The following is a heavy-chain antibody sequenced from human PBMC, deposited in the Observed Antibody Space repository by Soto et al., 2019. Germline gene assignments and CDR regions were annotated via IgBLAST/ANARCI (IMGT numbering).Heavy chain of an antibody. CDR2: MNPNSGNT. CDR3: ARGLGEYYYDSSGYSTRDI. Sequence: ASVKVSCKASGYTFTSYDINWVRQATGQGLEWMGWMNPNSGNTGYAQKFQGRVTMTRNTSISTAYMELSSLRSEDTAVYYCARGLGEYYYDSSGYSTRDIWGQGTMVTVS. D-gene: IGHD3-22*01. CDR1: GYTFTSYD. V-gene: IGHV1-8*01. J-gene: IGHJ3*02.